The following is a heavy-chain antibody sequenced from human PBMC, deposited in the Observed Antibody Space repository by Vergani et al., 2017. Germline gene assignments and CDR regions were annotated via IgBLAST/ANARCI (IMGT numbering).Heavy chain of an antibody. CDR1: GYIFTQSV. V-gene: IGHV7-4-1*02. CDR3: AATTTWRDCDY. D-gene: IGHD2-21*01. J-gene: IGHJ4*02. Sequence: QVQLVQSGSELKKPGASVKISCKASGYIFTQSVMNWVRQAPGQGPEWMGWINTATGKSTYAQDFTGRFVFSLDTSVNTAYLKISSLKAEDTAIYYSAATTTWRDCDYWGQGTLVNVST. CDR2: INTATGKS.